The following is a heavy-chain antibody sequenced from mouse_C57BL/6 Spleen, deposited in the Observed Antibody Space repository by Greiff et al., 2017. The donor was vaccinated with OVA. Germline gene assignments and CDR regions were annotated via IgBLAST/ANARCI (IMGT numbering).Heavy chain of an antibody. V-gene: IGHV1-80*01. CDR3: ARYYYGNWYFDV. CDR1: GYAFSSYW. Sequence: VQLQESGAELVKPGASVKISCKASGYAFSSYWMNWVKQRPGKGLEWIGQIYPGDGDTNYNGKFKGKATLTADKSSSTAYMQLSSLTSEDSAVYFCARYYYGNWYFDVWGTGTTVTVSS. CDR2: IYPGDGDT. D-gene: IGHD1-1*01. J-gene: IGHJ1*03.